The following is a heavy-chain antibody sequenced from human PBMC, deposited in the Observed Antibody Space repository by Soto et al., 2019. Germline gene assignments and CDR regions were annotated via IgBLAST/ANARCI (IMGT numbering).Heavy chain of an antibody. CDR1: GFAFSSLE. CDR2: IGDSDNII. D-gene: IGHD1-7*01. J-gene: IGHJ6*02. CDR3: ARLGNYPAYYYHYGLAV. V-gene: IGHV3-48*03. Sequence: PGGSLRLSCAASGFAFSSLEMNSVRQAPGHGLDWGSDIGDSDNIIYYADCVKGRFTIAKDNAKNSLYLQLDSLRAEDTAIYYFARLGNYPAYYYHYGLAVWGEWTKVTVS.